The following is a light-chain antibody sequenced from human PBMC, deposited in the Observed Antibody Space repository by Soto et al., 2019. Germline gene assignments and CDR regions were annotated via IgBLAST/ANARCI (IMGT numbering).Light chain of an antibody. CDR3: QQSYSTPKT. J-gene: IGKJ1*01. V-gene: IGKV1-39*01. CDR2: AAS. CDR1: QSISSY. Sequence: DIQMTQSPSSLSASVGDRVTITCRASQSISSYLNWYQQKPGKAPKLLIYAASSLKSGVPSTFSGSGSGTDFTLTISSLQPEDSATYYCQQSYSTPKTFGQGTKVDIK.